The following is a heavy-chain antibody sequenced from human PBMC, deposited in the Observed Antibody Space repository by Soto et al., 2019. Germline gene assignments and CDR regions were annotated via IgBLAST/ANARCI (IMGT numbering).Heavy chain of an antibody. CDR1: GFSFSSFE. D-gene: IGHD6-13*01. V-gene: IGHV3-48*03. CDR3: ARVGILAHLTGQVNDF. J-gene: IGHJ4*02. Sequence: EVQLVESGGGLVQPGGSLRLSCAVSGFSFSSFEMNWVRQAPGKGLEWLSYISSGGDTTFYADSVKGRFTTSRDNAKNSLFLQTHSLRAEDTAIYYCARVGILAHLTGQVNDFWGQGTLVTVSS. CDR2: ISSGGDTT.